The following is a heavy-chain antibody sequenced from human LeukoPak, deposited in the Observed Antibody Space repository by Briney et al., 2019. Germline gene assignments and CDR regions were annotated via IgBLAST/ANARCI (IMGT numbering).Heavy chain of an antibody. D-gene: IGHD5-18*01. CDR3: ARARSSYGYGDAFDI. J-gene: IGHJ3*02. V-gene: IGHV3-30*04. CDR2: ISYDGSSK. Sequence: GGSLRLSCAASGFTFSTYAMHWVRQAPGKGLEWVAVISYDGSSKYYADSVKGRFTISRDNSKNTLYLQMNSLRAENTAVYYCARARSSYGYGDAFDIWGQGTMVTVSS. CDR1: GFTFSTYA.